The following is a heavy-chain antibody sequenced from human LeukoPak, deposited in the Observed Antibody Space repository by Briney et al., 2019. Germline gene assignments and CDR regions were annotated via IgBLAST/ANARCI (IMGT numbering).Heavy chain of an antibody. CDR1: GFTFSSYW. Sequence: GGSLRLSCAASGFTFSSYWMHWVRQAPGKGLVWVSRINSDGSSTSYADSVKGRFTISRDNAKNTLYLQMNSLRAEDTAVCYCARDSVKKGSGYYYDYWGQGTLVTVSS. CDR2: INSDGSST. J-gene: IGHJ4*02. D-gene: IGHD3-22*01. V-gene: IGHV3-74*01. CDR3: ARDSVKKGSGYYYDY.